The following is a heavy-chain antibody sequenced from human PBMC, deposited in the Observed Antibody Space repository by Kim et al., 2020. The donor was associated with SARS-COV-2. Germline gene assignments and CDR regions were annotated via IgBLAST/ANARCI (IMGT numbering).Heavy chain of an antibody. CDR1: GFTFSSYA. CDR3: AKDGLGSAYSSGWYDY. Sequence: GGSLRLSCAASGFTFSSYAMSWVRQAPGKGLEWVAVIYSDGSSTYYADSVKGRFTISRDNSKNTLYLQMNSLRAEDTAVYYCAKDGLGSAYSSGWYDYWGQGSLVTVSS. J-gene: IGHJ4*02. V-gene: IGHV3-23*03. D-gene: IGHD6-19*01. CDR2: IYSDGSST.